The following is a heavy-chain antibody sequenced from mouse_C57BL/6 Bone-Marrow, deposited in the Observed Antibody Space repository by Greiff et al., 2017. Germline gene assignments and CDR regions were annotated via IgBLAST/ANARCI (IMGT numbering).Heavy chain of an antibody. D-gene: IGHD1-1*01. Sequence: DVQLQESGPGLVKPSQSLSLTCSVTGYSITSGYYWNWIRQFPGNKLEWMGYISYDGSNNYNPSLKNRISITRDTSKNQFFLKLNSVTTEDTATYYCARDRDYYGSSSWFAYWGQGTLVTVSA. J-gene: IGHJ3*01. CDR2: ISYDGSN. CDR1: GYSITSGYY. CDR3: ARDRDYYGSSSWFAY. V-gene: IGHV3-6*01.